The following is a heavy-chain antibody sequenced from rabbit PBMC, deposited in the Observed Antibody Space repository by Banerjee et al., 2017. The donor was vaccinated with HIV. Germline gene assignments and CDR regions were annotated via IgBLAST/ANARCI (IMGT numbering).Heavy chain of an antibody. D-gene: IGHD1-1*01. CDR3: ARYESGYFTL. J-gene: IGHJ4*01. Sequence: QEQLVESGGGLVQPEGSLTLTCKASGFDLSSYYYMCWVRQAPGKGLEWIACIYSSNGDKWYASWVNGRFTISRSTSLNTVDLQMNSLTAADTATYFCARYESGYFTLWGQGTLVTVS. CDR2: IYSSNGDK. CDR1: GFDLSSYYY. V-gene: IGHV1S43*01.